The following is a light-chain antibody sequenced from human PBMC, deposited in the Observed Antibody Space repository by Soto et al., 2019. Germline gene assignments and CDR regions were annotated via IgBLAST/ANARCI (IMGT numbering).Light chain of an antibody. CDR1: SSDVGRYNY. J-gene: IGLJ1*01. CDR2: EVS. Sequence: QSALTQPPAASGSPGQSVTISCTGTSSDVGRYNYVSWYQQHPGKAPKLIIYEVSKRPSGVPDRFSGSKSGNTASLTVSGLQAEDEGDYYCNSYAGSNTYVFGTGTQLTVL. V-gene: IGLV2-8*01. CDR3: NSYAGSNTYV.